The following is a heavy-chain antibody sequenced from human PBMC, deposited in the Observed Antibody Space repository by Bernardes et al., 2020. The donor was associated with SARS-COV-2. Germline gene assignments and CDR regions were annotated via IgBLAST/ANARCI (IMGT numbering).Heavy chain of an antibody. CDR2: IDWDDDK. CDR3: ARNSYHCSSSNCYFDY. V-gene: IGHV2-70*04. CDR1: WFSLSPSGMR. J-gene: IGHJ4*02. Sequence: SGSTLLKPTQTLTLTCPFSWFSLSPSGMRVSWIRQPPGKALEWLARIDWDDDKFYSTSLKTRLTISKDTSKNQVVLTMTNMDPVDTATYYCARNSYHCSSSNCYFDYWGQGTLVTVSS. D-gene: IGHD2-2*01.